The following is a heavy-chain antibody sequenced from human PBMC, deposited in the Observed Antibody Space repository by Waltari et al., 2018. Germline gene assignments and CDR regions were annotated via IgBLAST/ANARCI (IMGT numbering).Heavy chain of an antibody. D-gene: IGHD2-8*02. Sequence: QVQLQQWGAGQLQPSETLSLTCAVYGGSFSGYYWGWIRQPPGKGLEWIGENNHNGNRTQNPPLRSRVTMLVDTSRSQFSLKLNSVTAADTAVYYCVRLEDCTGPGGNCYSGDSFALDVWGQGTTVTFSS. CDR1: GGSFSGYY. J-gene: IGHJ6*02. CDR3: VRLEDCTGPGGNCYSGDSFALDV. CDR2: NNHNGNR. V-gene: IGHV4-34*02.